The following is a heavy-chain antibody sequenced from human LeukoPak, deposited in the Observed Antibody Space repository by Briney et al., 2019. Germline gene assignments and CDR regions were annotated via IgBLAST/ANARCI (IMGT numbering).Heavy chain of an antibody. V-gene: IGHV3-30-3*01. D-gene: IGHD1-1*01. CDR3: ARARGTTGTTRIAFDI. CDR2: ISNDGSTK. CDR1: GFTFNTYA. Sequence: GRSLRLSCAASGFTFNTYAMHWVRQAPGKGLEWVAVISNDGSTKYYADSVKGRFTISRDNSKNTVYLQMDSLRPEDTAVCYCARARGTTGTTRIAFDIWGKGTMVTVSS. J-gene: IGHJ3*02.